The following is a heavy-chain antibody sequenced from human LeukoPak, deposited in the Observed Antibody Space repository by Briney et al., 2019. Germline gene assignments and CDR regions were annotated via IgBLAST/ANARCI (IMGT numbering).Heavy chain of an antibody. CDR1: GGSISSYY. V-gene: IGHV4-59*12. Sequence: SETLSLTCTVSGGSISSYYWSWIRQPPGKGLEWIGYIYYSGSTNYNPSLKSRVTISVDTSKNQFSLKLSSVTAADTAVYYCASTDTTYYYDSSGYVYWGQGTLVTVSS. CDR3: ASTDTTYYYDSSGYVY. J-gene: IGHJ4*02. CDR2: IYYSGST. D-gene: IGHD3-22*01.